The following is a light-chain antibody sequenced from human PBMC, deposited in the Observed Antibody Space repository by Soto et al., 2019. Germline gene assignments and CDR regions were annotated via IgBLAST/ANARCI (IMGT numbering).Light chain of an antibody. CDR1: SSDVGAYNY. CDR3: SSYTTNSTGGYV. Sequence: QSVLTQPASVSGSPGQSITISCTGTSSDVGAYNYVSWYQQYPGKAPKLMICEVKNRPSGVSNRFSGSRSGSTASLTISGLQAEDEADYYCSSYTTNSTGGYVFGTGTKVTVL. V-gene: IGLV2-14*01. J-gene: IGLJ1*01. CDR2: EVK.